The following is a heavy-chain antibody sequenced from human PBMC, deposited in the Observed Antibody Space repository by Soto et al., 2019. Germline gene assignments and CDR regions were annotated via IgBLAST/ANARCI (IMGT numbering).Heavy chain of an antibody. CDR1: GGSVSSSIYY. J-gene: IGHJ4*02. D-gene: IGHD5-12*01. CDR3: ARRRDGYNSLGFDY. Sequence: NLPETLSLTCTVSGGSVSSSIYYWSWIRQSPGKGLEWIGYIYYSGSTNYNPSLKSRVTISVDTSKNQFSLKLSSVTAADTAVYYCARRRDGYNSLGFDYGGQGTLVTVPS. V-gene: IGHV4-61*01. CDR2: IYYSGST.